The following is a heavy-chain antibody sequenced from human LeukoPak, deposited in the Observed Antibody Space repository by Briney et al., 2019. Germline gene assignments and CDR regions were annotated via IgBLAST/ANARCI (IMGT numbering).Heavy chain of an antibody. D-gene: IGHD1-7*01. CDR3: AKGTGTTFRFRTYSYFYHMDV. CDR2: ISGSDDNT. V-gene: IGHV3-23*01. Sequence: GGSLRLSCAASGFTFSSYAVNWVRQAPGKGLEWVSSISGSDDNTYYADSVKGRFTISRDNSKNTLYLQMNSLRAEDTAVYYCAKGTGTTFRFRTYSYFYHMDVWGKGTTVTVSS. J-gene: IGHJ6*03. CDR1: GFTFSSYA.